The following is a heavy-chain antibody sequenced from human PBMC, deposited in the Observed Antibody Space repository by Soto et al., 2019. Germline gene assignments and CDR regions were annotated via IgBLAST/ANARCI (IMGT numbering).Heavy chain of an antibody. Sequence: QVQLVESGGGVVQPGRSLRLSCAASGFTFSSYAMHWVRQAPGKGLEWVAVISYDGSNKYYADSVKGRFTISRDNSKNTLYLQMNSLRAEDTALYYCASGEYSSSYPPEGAFDIWGQGTMVTVSS. D-gene: IGHD6-6*01. V-gene: IGHV3-30-3*01. CDR3: ASGEYSSSYPPEGAFDI. J-gene: IGHJ3*02. CDR1: GFTFSSYA. CDR2: ISYDGSNK.